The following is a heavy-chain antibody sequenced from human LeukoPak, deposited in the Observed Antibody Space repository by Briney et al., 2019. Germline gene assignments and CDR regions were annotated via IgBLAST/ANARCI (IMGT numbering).Heavy chain of an antibody. J-gene: IGHJ1*01. CDR3: ARGRYYDILTGYRHRDFQH. V-gene: IGHV1-69*01. CDR2: IIPIFGTA. D-gene: IGHD3-9*01. CDR1: GGTFSSYA. Sequence: ASVKVSCKASGGTFSSYAISWVRQAPGQGLEWMGGIIPIFGTANYAQKFQGRVTITADESTSTAYMELSSLRSEDTAVYYCARGRYYDILTGYRHRDFQHWGQGTLVTVSS.